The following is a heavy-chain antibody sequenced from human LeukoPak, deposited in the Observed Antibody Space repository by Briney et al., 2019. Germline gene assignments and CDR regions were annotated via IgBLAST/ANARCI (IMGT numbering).Heavy chain of an antibody. V-gene: IGHV3-43*01. CDR2: ISWDGGRT. CDR1: GFSFDDYT. CDR3: ARNITPVGATNRGAFDI. Sequence: GGSLRLSCAASGFSFDDYTMHWVRQVPGKGLEWVSLISWDGGRTYYADSVEGRFTISRDNSKNTLYLQMNSLRAEDTAVYYCARNITPVGATNRGAFDIWGQGTMVTVSS. D-gene: IGHD1-26*01. J-gene: IGHJ3*02.